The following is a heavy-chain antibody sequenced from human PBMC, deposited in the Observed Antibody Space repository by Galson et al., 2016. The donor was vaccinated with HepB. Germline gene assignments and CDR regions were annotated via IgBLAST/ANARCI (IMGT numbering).Heavy chain of an antibody. CDR2: ISSSGTYT. CDR3: ARGVGEWLLQEVY. CDR1: GFTFSYYT. D-gene: IGHD3-22*01. J-gene: IGHJ4*02. Sequence: SLRLSCAASGFTFSYYTMKWVRQAPGKGLEWVSSISSSGTYTYYADSVKGRFTISSDNAKNSLYLQMNSRRAEDTALYYCARGVGEWLLQEVYWGQGPLVTVST. V-gene: IGHV3-21*01.